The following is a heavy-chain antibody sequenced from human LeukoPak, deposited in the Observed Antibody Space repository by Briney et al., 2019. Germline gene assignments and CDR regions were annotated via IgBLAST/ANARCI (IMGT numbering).Heavy chain of an antibody. CDR3: ARDLDSGYSYGYNWFDP. CDR2: INPNSGDT. Sequence: ASVKVSCKTSGYIFTGYYIYWVRQAPGQGLEWMGWINPNSGDTNCTQRFQGRVTMTRDTSISTAYMELSRLRSDDTAVYYCARDLDSGYSYGYNWFDPWGQGTLVTVSS. V-gene: IGHV1-2*02. CDR1: GYIFTGYY. D-gene: IGHD5-18*01. J-gene: IGHJ5*02.